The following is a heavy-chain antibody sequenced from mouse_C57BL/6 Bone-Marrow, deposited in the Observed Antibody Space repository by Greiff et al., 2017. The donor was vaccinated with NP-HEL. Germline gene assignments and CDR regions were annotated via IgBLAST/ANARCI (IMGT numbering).Heavy chain of an antibody. CDR1: GYTFTSYG. V-gene: IGHV1-81*01. J-gene: IGHJ4*01. CDR2: IYPRSGNT. Sequence: VKLMESGAELARPGASVKLSCKASGYTFTSYGISWVKQRTGQGLEWIGEIYPRSGNTYYNEKFKGKATLTADKSSSTAYMELRSLTSEDSAVYFCARPPYYYGSIYALRYWGQGTSVTVSS. D-gene: IGHD1-1*01. CDR3: ARPPYYYGSIYALRY.